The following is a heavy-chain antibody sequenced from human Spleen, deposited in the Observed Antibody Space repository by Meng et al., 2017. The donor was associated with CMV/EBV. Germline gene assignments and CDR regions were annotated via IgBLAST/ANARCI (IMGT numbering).Heavy chain of an antibody. Sequence: SETLSLTCTVSGGSVSSAGYYWSWIRQPPGKGLEWIGEINHSGTTNYNPSLKSRVTISVDTSKNQFSLKLSSVTAADTAVYYCASGDWNSRPHTYYYYYYGMDVWGQGTTVTVSS. D-gene: IGHD1-7*01. CDR1: GGSVSSAGYY. CDR2: INHSGTT. CDR3: ASGDWNSRPHTYYYYYYGMDV. J-gene: IGHJ6*02. V-gene: IGHV4-61*08.